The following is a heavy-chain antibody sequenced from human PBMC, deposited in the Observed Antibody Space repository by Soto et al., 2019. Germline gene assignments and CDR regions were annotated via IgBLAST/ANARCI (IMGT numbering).Heavy chain of an antibody. CDR1: EFTFSSYG. J-gene: IGHJ4*02. D-gene: IGHD3-22*01. CDR3: AKDTYYHDTTGYYVFDY. Sequence: QVQLVESGGGVVQPGRSLTLSCAASEFTFSSYGIHWVRQAPGKGLEWVAVISYDGSKKQYADSVKGRFTISRDNSKNTLHLQMNSLRAEYTAVYYCAKDTYYHDTTGYYVFDYWGQGTLVTVSS. V-gene: IGHV3-30*18. CDR2: ISYDGSKK.